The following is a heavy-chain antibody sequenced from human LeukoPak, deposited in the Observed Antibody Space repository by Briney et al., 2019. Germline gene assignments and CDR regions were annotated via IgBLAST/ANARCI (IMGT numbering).Heavy chain of an antibody. D-gene: IGHD6-19*01. CDR3: AKDHSSGWDAFDI. CDR2: ITGSGGRT. J-gene: IGHJ3*02. V-gene: IGHV3-23*01. Sequence: GGSLRLSCAASGFTFSSYWMNWVRQAPGKGLEWVSAITGSGGRTYYADSVKGRFTISRDNSKNTLYLQMNSLRAEDTAIYYCAKDHSSGWDAFDIWGQGTMVTVSS. CDR1: GFTFSSYW.